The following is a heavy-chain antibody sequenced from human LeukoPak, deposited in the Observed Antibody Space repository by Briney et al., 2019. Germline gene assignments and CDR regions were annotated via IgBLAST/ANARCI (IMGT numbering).Heavy chain of an antibody. V-gene: IGHV1-2*02. D-gene: IGHD2-2*01. CDR1: GGTFSSYA. CDR3: ARGGCSSTSCANWFDP. J-gene: IGHJ5*02. Sequence: ASVKVSCKASGGTFSSYAISWVRETPGQGLEWMGWINPNSGGTNYAQKFQGRVTMTRDTSISTAYMELSRLRSDDTAVYYCARGGCSSTSCANWFDPWGQGTLVTVSS. CDR2: INPNSGGT.